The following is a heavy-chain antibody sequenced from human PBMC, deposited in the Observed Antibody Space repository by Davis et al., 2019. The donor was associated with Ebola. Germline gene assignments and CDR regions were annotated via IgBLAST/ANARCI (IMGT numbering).Heavy chain of an antibody. CDR1: GGSISSSSYY. CDR2: IYYSGST. D-gene: IGHD3-3*01. J-gene: IGHJ2*01. Sequence: SETLSLTCTVSGGSISSSSYYWGWIRQPPGKGLEWIGSIYYSGSTYYNPSLKSRVTISVDTSKNQFSLKLSSVTAADTAVYYCARDPTLEWLFGDWYFDLWGRGTLVTVSS. CDR3: ARDPTLEWLFGDWYFDL. V-gene: IGHV4-39*02.